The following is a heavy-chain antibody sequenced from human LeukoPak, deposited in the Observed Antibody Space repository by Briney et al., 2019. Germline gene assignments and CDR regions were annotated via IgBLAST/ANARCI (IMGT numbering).Heavy chain of an antibody. V-gene: IGHV3-30*18. D-gene: IGHD1-26*01. CDR1: GFTFSSYG. CDR2: ISYDGSNK. CDR3: AKDAGIVGATGDP. Sequence: GGSLRLSCAASGFTFSSYGMHWVRQAPGKGLEWVAVISYDGSNKYYADSVKGRFTISRDNSKNTLYLQMNSLRAEDTAVYYCAKDAGIVGATGDPWGQGTLVTVSS. J-gene: IGHJ5*02.